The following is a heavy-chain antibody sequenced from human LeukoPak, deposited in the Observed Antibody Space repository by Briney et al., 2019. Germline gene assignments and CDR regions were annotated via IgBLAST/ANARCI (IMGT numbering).Heavy chain of an antibody. D-gene: IGHD3-16*01. CDR2: IIPIFGTA. Sequence: SVKVSCKASGGTFSSYAISWVRQAPGQGLEWMGGIIPIFGTANYAQKFQGRVTITADKSTSTAYMELSSLRSEDTAVYYCARAGGVAAQPYYMDVWGKGTTVTVSS. V-gene: IGHV1-69*06. CDR1: GGTFSSYA. J-gene: IGHJ6*03. CDR3: ARAGGVAAQPYYMDV.